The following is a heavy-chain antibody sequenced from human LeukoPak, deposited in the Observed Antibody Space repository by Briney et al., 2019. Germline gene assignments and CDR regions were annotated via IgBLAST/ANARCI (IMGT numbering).Heavy chain of an antibody. CDR1: GFTFSDYY. J-gene: IGHJ4*02. CDR3: ARVPSYGSGSYYSLDY. V-gene: IGHV3-11*01. CDR2: ISSSGSTI. Sequence: KPGGSLRLSCAASGFTFSDYYMSWIRQAPGKGLEWVSYISSSGSTIYYADSVKGRFTISRDNAKNSLYPQMNSLRAEDTAVYYCARVPSYGSGSYYSLDYWGQGTLVTVSS. D-gene: IGHD3-10*01.